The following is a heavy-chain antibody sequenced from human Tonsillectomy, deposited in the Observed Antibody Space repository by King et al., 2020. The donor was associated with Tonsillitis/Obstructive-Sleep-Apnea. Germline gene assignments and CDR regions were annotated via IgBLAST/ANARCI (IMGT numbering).Heavy chain of an antibody. J-gene: IGHJ3*02. V-gene: IGHV4-34*01. D-gene: IGHD2-2*02. CDR3: ARVPPKRYCSSTSCYRMGYAFDI. CDR2: INHSGST. CDR1: GGSFSGYY. Sequence: VQLQQWGAGLLKPSETLSLTCAVYGGSFSGYYWSWIRQPPGKGLEWIGEINHSGSTNYNPSLKSRVTISVDTSKNQFSLKLSSVTAADTAVYYCARVPPKRYCSSTSCYRMGYAFDIWGQGTMVTVSS.